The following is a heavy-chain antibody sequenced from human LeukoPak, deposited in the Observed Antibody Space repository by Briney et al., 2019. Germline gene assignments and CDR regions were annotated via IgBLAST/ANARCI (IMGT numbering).Heavy chain of an antibody. V-gene: IGHV3-74*01. D-gene: IGHD3-10*01. CDR3: TRDLRGAADY. Sequence: GGSLRLSCAASGFTFSNYWMHWVRQAPGKGLEWVSRINSHGSSTIYADTVKGRFTISRDNSKNTLYLQMNSLRAEDTAVYYCTRDLRGAADYWGQGTLVTVSS. CDR1: GFTFSNYW. J-gene: IGHJ4*02. CDR2: INSHGSST.